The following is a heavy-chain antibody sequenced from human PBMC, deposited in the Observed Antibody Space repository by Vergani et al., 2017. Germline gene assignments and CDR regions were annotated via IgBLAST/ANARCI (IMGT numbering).Heavy chain of an antibody. V-gene: IGHV4-61*02. Sequence: QVQLQESGPGLVKPSQSLSLTCTVSVGSISGASYYFSWVRQPAGKGLEWIGRIYYSGRTDYNPSLESRVTISVDTSKNTFSLKLNSVTAADTAIYYCARDSAVGGTFDSWGQGTLVSVSS. CDR3: ARDSAVGGTFDS. CDR2: IYYSGRT. CDR1: VGSISGASYY. D-gene: IGHD1-26*01. J-gene: IGHJ4*02.